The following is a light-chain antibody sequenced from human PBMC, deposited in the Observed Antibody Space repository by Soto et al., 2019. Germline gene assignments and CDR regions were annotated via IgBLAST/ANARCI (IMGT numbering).Light chain of an antibody. CDR2: RAS. J-gene: IGKJ3*01. Sequence: DIQMTQSPSSLPASVGDRVTVSCRANQTINYYFNWYQQKPGEAPKLLIYRASTLHGGVPSRFSGSGSGTDFTLTIKSLQPEDFATYFCQQSERAPFTFGPGTKLEIK. CDR1: QTINYY. V-gene: IGKV1-39*01. CDR3: QQSERAPFT.